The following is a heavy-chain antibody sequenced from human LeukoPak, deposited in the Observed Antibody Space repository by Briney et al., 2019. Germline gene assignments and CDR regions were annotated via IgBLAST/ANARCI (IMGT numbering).Heavy chain of an antibody. CDR1: GGSISSYY. CDR3: ARFLDYYDSSGYSASYAFDI. CDR2: IYTSGST. J-gene: IGHJ3*02. Sequence: SETLSLTCTVSGGSISSYYWSWIRQPAGKGLEWIGRIYTSGSTNYNPSLKSRVTMSVDTSKNQFSLKLSSVTAADTAVYYCARFLDYYDSSGYSASYAFDIWGQGTMVTVSS. D-gene: IGHD3-22*01. V-gene: IGHV4-4*07.